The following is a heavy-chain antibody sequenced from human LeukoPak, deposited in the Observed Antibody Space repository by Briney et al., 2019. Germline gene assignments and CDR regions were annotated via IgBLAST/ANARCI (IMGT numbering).Heavy chain of an antibody. Sequence: PGGSLRLSCAASGFTFSSYAMAWVRQTPGKGLEWVSYISSSSSTIYYADSVKGRFTISRDNAKNSLYLQMNSLRDEDTAVYYCASLSMNGYWGQGTLVTVSS. V-gene: IGHV3-48*02. CDR2: ISSSSSTI. CDR3: ASLSMNGY. CDR1: GFTFSSYA. J-gene: IGHJ4*02. D-gene: IGHD2-8*01.